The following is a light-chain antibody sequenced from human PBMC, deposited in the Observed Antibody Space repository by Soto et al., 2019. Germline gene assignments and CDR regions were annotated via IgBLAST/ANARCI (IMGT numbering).Light chain of an antibody. V-gene: IGKV1-33*01. CDR1: QDISTY. CDR3: QQYNSLPYT. Sequence: DIQMTQSPSSLSASLGDRVTITCRASQDISTYLNWYQQKPGKAPNLLIYTVPNLETGVPSRFSGSGSGTVFTLTISALQPEDMAPYYCQQYNSLPYTFGQGTRLEIE. J-gene: IGKJ2*01. CDR2: TVP.